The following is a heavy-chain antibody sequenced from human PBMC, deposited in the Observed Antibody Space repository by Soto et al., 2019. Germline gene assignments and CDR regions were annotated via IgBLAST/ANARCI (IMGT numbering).Heavy chain of an antibody. D-gene: IGHD3-10*01. V-gene: IGHV1-18*01. CDR3: AGGVGPGSYYNRYNWFDP. CDR1: GYTFTNYG. J-gene: IGHJ5*02. CDR2: INVYNGNT. Sequence: QVQLVQSGGEVKKPGASVKVSCKASGYTFTNYGISWVRQAPGQGLEWMGWINVYNGNTKYAQKVQGRVTMTTDTSTSTAYMELRSLRSDDTAVYYCAGGVGPGSYYNRYNWFDPWGQGTLVTVSS.